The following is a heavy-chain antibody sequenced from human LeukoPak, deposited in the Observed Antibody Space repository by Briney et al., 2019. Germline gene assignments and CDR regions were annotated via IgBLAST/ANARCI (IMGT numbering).Heavy chain of an antibody. D-gene: IGHD6-19*01. CDR3: AKWLVRLPHDY. Sequence: GGTLRLSCAASGFTFSSYGMSWVRQAPGKGLEWVSAISGSGGSTYYADSVKGRFTISRDNSKNPLYLQMNSLRAEDTAVYYCAKWLVRLPHDYWGQGTLVTVSS. CDR2: ISGSGGST. J-gene: IGHJ4*02. CDR1: GFTFSSYG. V-gene: IGHV3-23*01.